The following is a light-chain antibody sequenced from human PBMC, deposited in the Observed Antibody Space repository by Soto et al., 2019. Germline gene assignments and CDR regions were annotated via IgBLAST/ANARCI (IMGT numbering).Light chain of an antibody. J-gene: IGKJ4*01. Sequence: DIVMTQSPDSLAVSLGESATINCTSSQSVLYSSNNKTYLAWYQQKPGPPPKLLVYWASTRESGVPDRFSGSWSGTDFTRTISSLQGEDVGVYYCQQYYSTPLTFGGGTKVEIK. CDR1: QSVLYSSNNKTY. CDR2: WAS. V-gene: IGKV4-1*01. CDR3: QQYYSTPLT.